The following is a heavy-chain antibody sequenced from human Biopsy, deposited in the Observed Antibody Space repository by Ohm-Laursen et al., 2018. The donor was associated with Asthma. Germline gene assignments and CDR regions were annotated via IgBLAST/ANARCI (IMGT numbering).Heavy chain of an antibody. Sequence: SLRRSCAASGFTFSDHYMSWIRQAPGKGLEWISYINGKSNSIEYADSVKGRFTISRDNAKNSLYLQMNSLRAEDTAVYYCARDSYSSGLYDDFESWGQGTLVTVSS. D-gene: IGHD6-19*01. CDR3: ARDSYSSGLYDDFES. V-gene: IGHV3-11*01. CDR1: GFTFSDHY. CDR2: INGKSNSI. J-gene: IGHJ4*02.